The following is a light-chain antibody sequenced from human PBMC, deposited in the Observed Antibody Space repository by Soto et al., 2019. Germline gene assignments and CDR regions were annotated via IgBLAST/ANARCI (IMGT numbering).Light chain of an antibody. CDR1: QSLIHSDGNTY. V-gene: IGKV2-30*02. J-gene: IGKJ1*01. Sequence: DVVMTQSPLSLPVTLGQPASISCRSSQSLIHSDGNTYLNWFQQRPGQSPRRLIYKVSDRDSGVPDRFPGSGSCTDFTLKISRVEAEDVGVYSCMQGTHWPWTFGQGTEVEIK. CDR3: MQGTHWPWT. CDR2: KVS.